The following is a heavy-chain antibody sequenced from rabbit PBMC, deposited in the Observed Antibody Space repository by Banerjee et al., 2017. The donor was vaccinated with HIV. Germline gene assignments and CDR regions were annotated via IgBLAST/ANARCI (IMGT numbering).Heavy chain of an antibody. Sequence: QEQLKETGGGLVQPGGSLTLSCKASGFDFSSYYMGWVRQAPGKGLEWIGIIYAGKGDTDYASWAKGRFTITRSTSLNTVDLKMTSLTAADTATYFCAREGLLNWGLDLWGPGTLVTVS. CDR3: AREGLLNWGLDL. CDR2: IYAGKGDT. J-gene: IGHJ3*01. V-gene: IGHV1S43*01. CDR1: GFDFSSYY. D-gene: IGHD1-1*01.